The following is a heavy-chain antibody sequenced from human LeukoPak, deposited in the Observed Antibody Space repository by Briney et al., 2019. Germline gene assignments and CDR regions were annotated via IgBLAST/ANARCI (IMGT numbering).Heavy chain of an antibody. CDR1: GFTFCDYP. CDR3: ARDHNWGFDY. Sequence: GGSLRLSCAASGFTFCDYPMNWGRQSPGKGVEWVSYISSTGVIYYADSVRGRFSLSRDHAMNSVYMQMNSLRAEDTALYYCARDHNWGFDYWGRGTLVTVSS. V-gene: IGHV3-69-1*01. J-gene: IGHJ4*02. D-gene: IGHD7-27*01. CDR2: ISSTGVI.